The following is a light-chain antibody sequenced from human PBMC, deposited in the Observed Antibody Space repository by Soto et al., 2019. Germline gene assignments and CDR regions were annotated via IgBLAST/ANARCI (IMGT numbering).Light chain of an antibody. CDR3: QSYDSSLSVVV. V-gene: IGLV1-40*01. CDR2: GNS. CDR1: SSNIGAGFD. Sequence: QAVVTQPPSVSGAPGQRVYISCTGSSSNIGAGFDVHWYQQLPGTAPKLLIYGNSNRPSGVPDRFSGSKSGTSASLAITGLQAEDEADYYCQSYDSSLSVVVFGGGTKLTVL. J-gene: IGLJ2*01.